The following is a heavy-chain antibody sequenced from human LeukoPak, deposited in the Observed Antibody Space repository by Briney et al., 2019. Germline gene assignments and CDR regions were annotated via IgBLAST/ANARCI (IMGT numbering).Heavy chain of an antibody. D-gene: IGHD1-26*01. J-gene: IGHJ4*02. Sequence: ASVKASCKASGYTFTGYYMHWVRQAPGQGLEWMGWINPNSGGTNYAQKFQGRVTMTRDTSISTAYMELSRLRSDDTAVYYCARGVAGSYYRYYDHWGQGTLVTVSS. V-gene: IGHV1-2*02. CDR3: ARGVAGSYYRYYDH. CDR2: INPNSGGT. CDR1: GYTFTGYY.